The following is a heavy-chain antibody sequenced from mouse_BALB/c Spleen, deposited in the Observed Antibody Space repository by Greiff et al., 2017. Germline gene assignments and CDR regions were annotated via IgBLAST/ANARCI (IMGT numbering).Heavy chain of an antibody. CDR2: ISSGGSYT. D-gene: IGHD2-1*01. Sequence: EVKLQESGGDLVKPGGSLKLSCAASGFTFSSYGMSWVRQTPDKRLEWVATISSGGSYTYYPDSVKGRFTISRDNAKNTLYLQMSSLKSEDTAMYYCALYGNYFDYWGQGTTLTVSS. CDR1: GFTFSSYG. CDR3: ALYGNYFDY. V-gene: IGHV5-6*01. J-gene: IGHJ2*01.